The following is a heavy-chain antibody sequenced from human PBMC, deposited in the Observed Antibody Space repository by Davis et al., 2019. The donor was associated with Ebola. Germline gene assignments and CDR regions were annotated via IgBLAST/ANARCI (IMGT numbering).Heavy chain of an antibody. CDR3: ARAGVNSYDSSGYYYDY. J-gene: IGHJ4*02. V-gene: IGHV3-48*02. D-gene: IGHD3-22*01. Sequence: SVKGRFTISRDNAKNSLYLQMNSLRDEDTAVYFCARAGVNSYDSSGYYYDYWGQGTLVTVSS.